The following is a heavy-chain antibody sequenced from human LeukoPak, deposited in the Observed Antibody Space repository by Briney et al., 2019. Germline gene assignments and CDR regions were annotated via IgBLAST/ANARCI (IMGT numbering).Heavy chain of an antibody. D-gene: IGHD3-3*01. V-gene: IGHV4-39*07. CDR2: IYYTGPT. J-gene: IGHJ4*02. Sequence: SETLSLTCTVSGGSISSGSYYWGWIRQTPGKGPDRIGQIYYTGPTDYNPSLKSRVSISVDTSKSQFSLKLSSVTAADTAVYYCARSGVTIFGVVITEYYFDYWGQGTLVTVSS. CDR3: ARSGVTIFGVVITEYYFDY. CDR1: GGSISSGSYY.